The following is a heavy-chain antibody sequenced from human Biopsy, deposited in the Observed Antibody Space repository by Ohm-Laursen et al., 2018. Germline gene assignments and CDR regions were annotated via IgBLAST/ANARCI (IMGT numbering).Heavy chain of an antibody. J-gene: IGHJ4*02. D-gene: IGHD3-22*01. CDR2: IIPILRTT. Sequence: GASVKVSCKAPTGTFNSYGIIWVRQAPGQGLEWMGRIIPILRTTAYAQTFLGRVTITADKSTGTAYMDLSSLRSEDTAVYYCARDTKWLASGPIDYWGQGALVTVSS. V-gene: IGHV1-69*04. CDR3: ARDTKWLASGPIDY. CDR1: TGTFNSYG.